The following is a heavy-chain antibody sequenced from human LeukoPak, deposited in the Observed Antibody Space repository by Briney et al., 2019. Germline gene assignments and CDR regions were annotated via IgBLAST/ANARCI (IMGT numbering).Heavy chain of an antibody. J-gene: IGHJ4*02. CDR2: IIPIFGTA. D-gene: IGHD6-19*01. CDR3: ARDQEYSSVWLPY. V-gene: IGHV1-69*13. Sequence: GASVKLSCKASGGTFSSYAISWVRQAPGQGLEWMGGIIPIFGTANYAQKFQGRVTITADESTSTAYMELSSLRSEDTAVYDCARDQEYSSVWLPYWGQGTLVTVSS. CDR1: GGTFSSYA.